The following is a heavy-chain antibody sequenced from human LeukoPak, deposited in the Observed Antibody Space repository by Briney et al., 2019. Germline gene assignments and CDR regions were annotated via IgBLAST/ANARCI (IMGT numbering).Heavy chain of an antibody. V-gene: IGHV4-4*07. J-gene: IGHJ6*02. D-gene: IGHD2-2*01. CDR1: GXSISSYF. CDR3: ARDLGPDCSSTRCYALDV. CDR2: IYTSGIT. Sequence: SETLSLTCTVSGXSISSYFWSWIRQPAGKGLEWIGRIYTSGITNYNPSLKSRVTMSVDTSKNQFSLKLSSVTAADTAVYYCARDLGPDCSSTRCYALDVWGQGTTVTVSS.